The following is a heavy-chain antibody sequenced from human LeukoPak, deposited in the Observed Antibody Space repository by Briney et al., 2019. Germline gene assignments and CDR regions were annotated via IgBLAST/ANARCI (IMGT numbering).Heavy chain of an antibody. CDR2: IKQDGSEK. J-gene: IGHJ6*03. Sequence: GGSLRLSCAASGFTFSSYWMSWVRQAPGKGLEWVANIKQDGSEKYYVDSVKGRFTISRDNAKNSLYLQMNSLRVEDTAVYYCARDSYDFWSGYPYYYYYMDVWGKGTTATVSS. CDR3: ARDSYDFWSGYPYYYYYMDV. V-gene: IGHV3-7*01. CDR1: GFTFSSYW. D-gene: IGHD3-3*01.